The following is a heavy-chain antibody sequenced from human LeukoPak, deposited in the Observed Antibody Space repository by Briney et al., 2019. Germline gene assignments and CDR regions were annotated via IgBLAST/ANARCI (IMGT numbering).Heavy chain of an antibody. D-gene: IGHD3-22*01. V-gene: IGHV3-48*04. CDR3: ARDSYSDSSGYWGYFHY. Sequence: PGGSLRLSCAASGFPFSSYSMNWVRQAPGKGLEWVSYISSTGRTTYYADSVKGRFTISRDNAKNLVYLEMNSLRAEDTAVYYCARDSYSDSSGYWGYFHYWGQGTLVTVSS. CDR1: GFPFSSYS. J-gene: IGHJ4*02. CDR2: ISSTGRTT.